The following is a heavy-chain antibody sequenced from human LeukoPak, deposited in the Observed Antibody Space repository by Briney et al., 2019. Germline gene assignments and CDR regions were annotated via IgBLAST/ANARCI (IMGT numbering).Heavy chain of an antibody. CDR3: ARRYGNNWSIDY. Sequence: HGESLKISFKGSGXSFTTYCIGWVRQMPGKGLEWMGIIYPGDSDTRYSPSFQGQVTISADKSISTTYLQWSSLKASDTAMYYCARRYGNNWSIDYWGQGTLVTVSS. V-gene: IGHV5-51*01. CDR2: IYPGDSDT. J-gene: IGHJ4*02. D-gene: IGHD1-1*01. CDR1: GXSFTTYC.